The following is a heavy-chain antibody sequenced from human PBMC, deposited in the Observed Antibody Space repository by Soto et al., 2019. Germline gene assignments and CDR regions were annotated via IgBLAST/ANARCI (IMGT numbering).Heavy chain of an antibody. J-gene: IGHJ6*02. V-gene: IGHV1-46*01. CDR2: INPSGGST. D-gene: IGHD5-12*01. CDR3: ARDEVEMATIQYYYYGMDI. CDR1: GYSFTSYY. Sequence: ASVKVSSKASGYSFTSYYMHSLRHSPGQGLEWMGIINPSGGSTSYAQKFQGRVTMTRDTSTSTVYMELSSLRSEDTAVYYCARDEVEMATIQYYYYGMDIWGQGTTVTVYS.